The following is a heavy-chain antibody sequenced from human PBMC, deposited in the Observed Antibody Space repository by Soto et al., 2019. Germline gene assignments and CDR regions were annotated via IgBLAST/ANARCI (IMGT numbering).Heavy chain of an antibody. CDR2: IYYNGNS. D-gene: IGHD3-10*01. CDR3: ARGKLGGDC. J-gene: IGHJ4*02. CDR1: GASLSNTY. Sequence: QVHLQESGPGLVKPSETLSLTCTVSGASLSNTYWSWIRQPPGKGLEWVGNIYYNGNSNYNPSLRGRVTISIDTSNNQFSLNLRSVTAADTAVYYCARGKLGGDCWGQGTLVTVSS. V-gene: IGHV4-59*01.